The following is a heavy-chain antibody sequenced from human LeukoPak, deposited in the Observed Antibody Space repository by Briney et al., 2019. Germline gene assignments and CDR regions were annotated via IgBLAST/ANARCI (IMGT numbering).Heavy chain of an antibody. V-gene: IGHV3-48*01. J-gene: IGHJ6*02. D-gene: IGHD1-1*01. CDR2: IDARSGIT. Sequence: GGSLRLSCAASGFTFTIFGLNWVRQAPGKGPEWVSYIDARSGITYYADSVQGRFTLSRDNARESVFLQMDSLRVDDTAVYYCARGPNDYGMDVWGQGTTVTVSS. CDR1: GFTFTIFG. CDR3: ARGPNDYGMDV.